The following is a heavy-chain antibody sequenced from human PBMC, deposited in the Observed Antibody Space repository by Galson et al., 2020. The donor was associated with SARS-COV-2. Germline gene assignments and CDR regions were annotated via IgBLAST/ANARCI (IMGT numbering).Heavy chain of an antibody. Sequence: ASETLSLTYTVSRGSTGSTSYYWGWIRQSPGKGLEWIGSIYFNGKSFYNPSLSSRVTILIDTSKNQFYLKLTSVTAADTAVYFCARKEATYDYWGRGVLVTVSS. J-gene: IGHJ4*02. D-gene: IGHD5-12*01. CDR2: IYFNGKS. CDR1: RGSTGSTSYY. CDR3: ARKEATYDY. V-gene: IGHV4-39*07.